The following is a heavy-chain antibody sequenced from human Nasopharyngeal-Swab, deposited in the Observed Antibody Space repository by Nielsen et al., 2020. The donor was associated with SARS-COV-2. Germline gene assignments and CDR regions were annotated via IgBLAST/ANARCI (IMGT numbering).Heavy chain of an antibody. CDR3: VKDAGRYCGGDCGYFDL. V-gene: IGHV3-64D*06. D-gene: IGHD2-21*02. CDR1: GFTFSSYA. CDR2: ISSNGGST. Sequence: GESLKISCSASGFTFSSYAMHWVRQAPGTGLEYVSAISSNGGSTYYADSVKGRFTISRDNSKNTLYLQMSSLRAEDTAVYYCVKDAGRYCGGDCGYFDLWGRGTLVTVSS. J-gene: IGHJ2*01.